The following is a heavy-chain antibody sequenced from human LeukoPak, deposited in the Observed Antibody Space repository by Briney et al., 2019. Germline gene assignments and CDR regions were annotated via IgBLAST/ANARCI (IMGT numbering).Heavy chain of an antibody. J-gene: IGHJ4*02. Sequence: GGSLRLSCAASGFTFSSYGMHWVRQAPGKGLEWVSYIRGSGGTTYYADSVKGRFTISRDNAKNSLYLQLNSLRDEDTAVYYCVRDPDALDYWGQGTLVTVSS. CDR1: GFTFSSYG. CDR3: VRDPDALDY. V-gene: IGHV3-48*02. CDR2: IRGSGGTT.